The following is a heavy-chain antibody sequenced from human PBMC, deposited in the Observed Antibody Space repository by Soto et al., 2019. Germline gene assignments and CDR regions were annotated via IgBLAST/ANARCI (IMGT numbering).Heavy chain of an antibody. CDR3: ASRPRFLEDPGWFDP. V-gene: IGHV1-24*01. CDR2: FDPEDGET. D-gene: IGHD3-3*01. Sequence: GASVKVSCKVSGYTLTELSMHWVRQAPGKGLEWMGGFDPEDGETIYAQKFQGRVTMTEDTSTDTAYMELSSLRSEDTAVYYCASRPRFLEDPGWFDPWGQGTLVTVSS. J-gene: IGHJ5*02. CDR1: GYTLTELS.